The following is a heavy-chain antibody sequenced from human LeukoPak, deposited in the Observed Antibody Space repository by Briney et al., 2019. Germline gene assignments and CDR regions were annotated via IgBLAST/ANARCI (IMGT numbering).Heavy chain of an antibody. J-gene: IGHJ4*02. V-gene: IGHV3-30*18. CDR3: AKDLGNGIAVAGLDY. CDR2: ISYDGSNK. Sequence: GGSLRLSCAASGFTFSSYGMHWVGQAPGKGLEWVAVISYDGSNKYYADSVKGRFTISRDNSKNTLYLQMNSLRAEDTAVYYCAKDLGNGIAVAGLDYWGQGTLVTVSS. CDR1: GFTFSSYG. D-gene: IGHD6-19*01.